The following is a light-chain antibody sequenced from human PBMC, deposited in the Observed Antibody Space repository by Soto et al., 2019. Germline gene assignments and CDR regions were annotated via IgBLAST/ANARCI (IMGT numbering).Light chain of an antibody. Sequence: QSVLTQPASVSGSPGQSITISCTGTSSDVGAYNFVSWYQQHPGKVPKLMIFDVSSRPSGVSDRFSGSKSGNTASLTISGLQAEDEADYSCSSYTSSSTHVFGSGTKLTVL. CDR1: SSDVGAYNF. CDR2: DVS. J-gene: IGLJ1*01. V-gene: IGLV2-14*03. CDR3: SSYTSSSTHV.